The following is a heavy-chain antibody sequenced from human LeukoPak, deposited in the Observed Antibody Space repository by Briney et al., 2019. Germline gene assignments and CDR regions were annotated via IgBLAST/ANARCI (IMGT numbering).Heavy chain of an antibody. V-gene: IGHV1-3*01. CDR3: ARGFRIAAAGTFGY. CDR2: INAGNGNT. J-gene: IGHJ4*02. Sequence: ASVKVSCKASGYTFTSYAMHWVRQAPGQRLEWMGWINAGNGNTKYSQKFQGRVTITRDTSASTAYMELSSLRSEGTAVYYCARGFRIAAAGTFGYWGQGTLVTVSS. D-gene: IGHD6-13*01. CDR1: GYTFTSYA.